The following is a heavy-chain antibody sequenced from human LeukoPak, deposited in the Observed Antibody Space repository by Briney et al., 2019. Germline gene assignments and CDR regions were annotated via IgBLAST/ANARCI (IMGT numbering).Heavy chain of an antibody. CDR2: ISAYNGNT. Sequence: PEASVKVSCKASGYTFTSYGISWARQAPGQGLEWMGWISAYNGNTNYAQKLQGRVTMTTDTSTSTAYMELRSLRSDDTAVYYCARRSLGYSSGWYEDYWGQGTLVTVSS. CDR1: GYTFTSYG. D-gene: IGHD6-19*01. V-gene: IGHV1-18*01. J-gene: IGHJ4*02. CDR3: ARRSLGYSSGWYEDY.